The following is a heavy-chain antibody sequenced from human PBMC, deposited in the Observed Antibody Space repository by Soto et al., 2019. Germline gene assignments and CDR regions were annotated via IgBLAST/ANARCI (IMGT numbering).Heavy chain of an antibody. J-gene: IGHJ6*02. Sequence: GGSLRLSCAASGSTVKNYQMNWVRQAPGKGLEWVSVIYSGGVTYYPDSVKGRFTTIRDTSKNTVYLQMNSLRADDTAMYYCARDPSTTGYYGLDVWGQGTTVTVSS. V-gene: IGHV3-53*01. CDR3: ARDPSTTGYYGLDV. CDR1: GSTVKNYQ. CDR2: IYSGGVT.